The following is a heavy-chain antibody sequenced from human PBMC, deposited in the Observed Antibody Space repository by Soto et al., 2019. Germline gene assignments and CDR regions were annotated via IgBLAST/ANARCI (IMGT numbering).Heavy chain of an antibody. CDR1: GGTFSSYA. Sequence: QVQLVQSGAVVKKPGSSVKGSCKASGGTFSSYAISWVRQAPGQGIEWMGGISPIFGTATYAQKFQGRVTITADEPTSTAYMELSSLGSEDTAVYYCARDVWGITGTTVWGQGALVTVS. J-gene: IGHJ4*02. D-gene: IGHD1-7*01. CDR3: ARDVWGITGTTV. CDR2: ISPIFGTA. V-gene: IGHV1-69*12.